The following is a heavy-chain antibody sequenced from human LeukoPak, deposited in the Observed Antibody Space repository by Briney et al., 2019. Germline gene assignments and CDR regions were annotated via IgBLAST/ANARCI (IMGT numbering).Heavy chain of an antibody. J-gene: IGHJ4*02. CDR2: IYSSGST. CDR3: AGYSYGRFDY. V-gene: IGHV4-4*07. D-gene: IGHD5-18*01. Sequence: PSETLSLTCTVSGGSISSYYWSWIRQPAGKGLEWIGRIYSSGSTNYSPSLKSRVTMSVDTTKNLFSLKLTSVTAADTAVYYCAGYSYGRFDYWGQGTLVTVSS. CDR1: GGSISSYY.